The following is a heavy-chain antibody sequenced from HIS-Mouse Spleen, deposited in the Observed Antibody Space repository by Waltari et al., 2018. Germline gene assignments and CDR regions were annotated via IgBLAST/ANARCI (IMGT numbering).Heavy chain of an antibody. V-gene: IGHV4-34*01. D-gene: IGHD3-9*01. CDR1: GGSFSGYY. CDR3: ARGTKVYDIPDAFDI. CDR2: INHSGGT. J-gene: IGHJ3*02. Sequence: QVQLQQWGAGLLKPSETLSLTCAVYGGSFSGYYWSWIRQPPGKGGEWIGEINHSGGTNYNPALKSRDTLSVDTSKNQFSLKLSSVTAADTAVYYCARGTKVYDIPDAFDIWGQGTMVTVSS.